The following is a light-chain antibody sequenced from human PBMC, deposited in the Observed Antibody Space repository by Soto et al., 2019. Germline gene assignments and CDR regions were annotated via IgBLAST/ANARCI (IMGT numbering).Light chain of an antibody. Sequence: AILMTQSPSSFSSSTGDTFTITCRASQGISSYLAWYQQKPGKAPKLLIYAASTLQSGVPSRFSGSGSGTDFTLTISCLQSEDFATYYCQQYYSYPITFGQGTRLEIK. J-gene: IGKJ5*01. CDR1: QGISSY. CDR2: AAS. V-gene: IGKV1-8*01. CDR3: QQYYSYPIT.